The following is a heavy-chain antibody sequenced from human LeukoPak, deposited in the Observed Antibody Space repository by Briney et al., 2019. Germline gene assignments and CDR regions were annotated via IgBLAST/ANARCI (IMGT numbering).Heavy chain of an antibody. V-gene: IGHV1-18*04. CDR2: ISAYNGYT. CDR1: GYSFTSYW. D-gene: IGHD3-22*01. CDR3: ARGFPPRRNYDSSGYYSYYFDH. Sequence: GESLQISCKGSGYSFTSYWIGWVRQAPGQGLEWMGWISAYNGYTHFAQKFQGRVTMTTDTSTSTAYMELRSLRSDDTAVYYCARGFPPRRNYDSSGYYSYYFDHWGQGTLVTVSS. J-gene: IGHJ4*02.